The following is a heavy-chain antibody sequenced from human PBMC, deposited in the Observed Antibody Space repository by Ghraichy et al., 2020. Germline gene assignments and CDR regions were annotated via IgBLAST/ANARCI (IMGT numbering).Heavy chain of an antibody. J-gene: IGHJ1*01. D-gene: IGHD3-22*01. V-gene: IGHV3-33*01. Sequence: GGSLRLSCAASGFTFSSYGMHWVRQAPGKGLEWVAVIWYDGSNKYYADSVKGRFTISRDNSKNTLYLQMNSLRAEDTAVYYCARDSPYYYDSSGPGAEYFQHWGQGTLVTVSS. CDR3: ARDSPYYYDSSGPGAEYFQH. CDR2: IWYDGSNK. CDR1: GFTFSSYG.